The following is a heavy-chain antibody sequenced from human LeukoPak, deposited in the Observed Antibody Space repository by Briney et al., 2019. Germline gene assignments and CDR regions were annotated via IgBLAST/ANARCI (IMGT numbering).Heavy chain of an antibody. J-gene: IGHJ4*02. CDR3: ARLDIVATIKYFDY. CDR2: ISGSGGST. V-gene: IGHV3-23*01. Sequence: GGSLRLSCAASGFTFSSYAMSWVRDAPGKGLEWVSAISGSGGSTHYADSVKCRFTISIDNSMNTLYLQMNSLRAEGTAVYYCARLDIVATIKYFDYWGQGTLVTVSS. D-gene: IGHD5-12*01. CDR1: GFTFSSYA.